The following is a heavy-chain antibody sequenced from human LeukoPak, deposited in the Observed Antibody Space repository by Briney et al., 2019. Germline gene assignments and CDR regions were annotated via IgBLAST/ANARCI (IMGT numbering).Heavy chain of an antibody. Sequence: SVKVSCKASGGTFSSYAISWVRQAPGQGLEWMGGIIPIFGTANYAQKFQGRVTITTDESTSTAYMELSSLRSEDTAVYYCASIMGYGGNGGARYWGQGTQVTVSS. D-gene: IGHD4-23*01. CDR3: ASIMGYGGNGGARY. V-gene: IGHV1-69*05. CDR1: GGTFSSYA. J-gene: IGHJ4*02. CDR2: IIPIFGTA.